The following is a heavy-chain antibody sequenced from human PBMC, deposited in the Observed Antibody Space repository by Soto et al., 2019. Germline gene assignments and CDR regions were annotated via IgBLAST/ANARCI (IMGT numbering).Heavy chain of an antibody. CDR2: ISYDGSNK. D-gene: IGHD1-7*01. V-gene: IGHV3-30-3*01. J-gene: IGHJ5*02. Sequence: HPGGSLRLSCAASGFTFSSYAMHWVRQAPGKGLEWVAVISYDGSNKYYADSVKGRFTISRDNSKNTLYLQMNSLRAEDTAVYYCARVTGTTLSWFDPWGQGT. CDR3: ARVTGTTLSWFDP. CDR1: GFTFSSYA.